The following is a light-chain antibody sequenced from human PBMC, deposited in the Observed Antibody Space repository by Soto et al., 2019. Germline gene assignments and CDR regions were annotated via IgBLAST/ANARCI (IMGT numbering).Light chain of an antibody. V-gene: IGKV3-20*01. CDR3: QQYGNPRIT. CDR2: GAS. CDR1: HSVRNNY. J-gene: IGKJ5*01. Sequence: EIVLTQSPGTLSLSPGERVTLSCRAIHSVRNNYLAWYQQKPGQAPRLLISGASSRAAGIPDRFSGSGSETDFTLTISRLEPEDFALYFCQQYGNPRITFGQGTRLEI.